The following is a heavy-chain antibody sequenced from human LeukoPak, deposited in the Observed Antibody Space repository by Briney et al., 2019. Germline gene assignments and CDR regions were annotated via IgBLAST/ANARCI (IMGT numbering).Heavy chain of an antibody. V-gene: IGHV3-48*03. CDR1: GFTFSIYE. CDR3: ARDPAPYYYDSSGYSSDAFDI. CDR2: ITSRGSTI. D-gene: IGHD3-22*01. J-gene: IGHJ3*02. Sequence: GGPLTLSCAASGFTFSIYEMHWLRHAPGKGVEGGSNITSRGSTIYYADSVKGRFTISRDNAKNSLYLQMNSLRAEDTAVYYCARDPAPYYYDSSGYSSDAFDIWGQGTMVTVSS.